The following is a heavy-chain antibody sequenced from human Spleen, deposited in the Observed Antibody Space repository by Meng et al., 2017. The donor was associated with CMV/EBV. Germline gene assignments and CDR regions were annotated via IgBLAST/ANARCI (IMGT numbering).Heavy chain of an antibody. CDR3: ARDSRYYDFWSGYFDY. V-gene: IGHV4-31*02. Sequence: GSISSGGYSWSWIRQHPGKGLEWIGYIYYSGSTYYNPSLKSRVTISVDTSKNQFSLKLSSVTAADTAVYYCARDSRYYDFWSGYFDYWGQGTLVTVSS. CDR2: IYYSGST. D-gene: IGHD3-3*01. CDR1: GSISSGGYS. J-gene: IGHJ4*02.